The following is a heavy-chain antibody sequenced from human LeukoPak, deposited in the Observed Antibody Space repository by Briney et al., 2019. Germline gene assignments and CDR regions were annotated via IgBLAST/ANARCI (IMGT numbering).Heavy chain of an antibody. CDR1: GFTFSSYA. J-gene: IGHJ4*02. CDR2: ISGSGGST. D-gene: IGHD5-12*01. CDR3: AKDRGGSGYDSYYFDY. V-gene: IGHV3-23*01. Sequence: GGSLRLSCAASGFTFSSYAMSWVRQAPGKGLEWVSAISGSGGSTYYADSAKGRFTISRDNSKNTLYLQMNSLRAEDTAVYYCAKDRGGSGYDSYYFDYWGQGTLVTVSS.